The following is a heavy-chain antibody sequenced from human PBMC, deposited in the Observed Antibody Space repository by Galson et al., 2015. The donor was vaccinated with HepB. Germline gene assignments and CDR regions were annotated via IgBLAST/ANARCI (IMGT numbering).Heavy chain of an antibody. CDR3: AKDRGAYYYDGMDV. CDR2: ISYDGSNK. V-gene: IGHV3-30*18. CDR1: GFTFSSYG. J-gene: IGHJ6*02. Sequence: SLRLSCAASGFTFSSYGMHWVRQAPGKGLEWVAVISYDGSNKNYADSVKGRFTISRDNSKNTLYLQMNSLRTEDTAVYYCAKDRGAYYYDGMDVWGLGTTVTVSS. D-gene: IGHD3-10*01.